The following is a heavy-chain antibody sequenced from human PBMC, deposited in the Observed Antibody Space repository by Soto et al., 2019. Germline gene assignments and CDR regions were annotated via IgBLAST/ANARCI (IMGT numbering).Heavy chain of an antibody. CDR2: IKSKTDGGTT. CDR1: GFTFSNAW. Sequence: EVQLVESGGGLVKPGGSLRLSCAASGFTFSNAWMSWVRQAPGKGLEWVGRIKSKTDGGTTDYAAPVKGRFTISRDDSKNTLYLQMNSLKTEDTAVYYCTTDPLIAVAGRGADYWGQGTLVTVSS. J-gene: IGHJ4*02. D-gene: IGHD6-19*01. V-gene: IGHV3-15*01. CDR3: TTDPLIAVAGRGADY.